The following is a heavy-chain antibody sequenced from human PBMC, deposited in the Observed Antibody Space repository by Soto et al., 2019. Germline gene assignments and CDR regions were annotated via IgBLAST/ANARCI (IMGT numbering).Heavy chain of an antibody. CDR3: ARDPCPSCHTNAFDI. CDR2: INSDGSST. CDR1: GFTFSSYW. D-gene: IGHD2-2*01. J-gene: IGHJ3*02. Sequence: GGSLRLSCAASGFTFSSYWMHWVRQAPGKGLVWVSRINSDGSSTSYADSVKGRFTISRDNAKNTLYLQMNSLRAEDTAVYYCARDPCPSCHTNAFDIWGQGTMVTVSS. V-gene: IGHV3-74*01.